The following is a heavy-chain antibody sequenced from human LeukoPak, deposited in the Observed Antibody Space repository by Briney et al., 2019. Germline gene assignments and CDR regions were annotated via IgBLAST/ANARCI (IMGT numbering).Heavy chain of an antibody. D-gene: IGHD2-2*02. Sequence: PGKSLRLSCAASGFTLGSFWMSWVRQAPGKGLEWVSAISGSGGSTYYADSVKGRFTISRDNSKNTLYLQMNSLRAEDTAVYYYAKGLLGYCSSTSCYIRGWFDYWGQGTLVTVSS. CDR3: AKGLLGYCSSTSCYIRGWFDY. J-gene: IGHJ4*02. V-gene: IGHV3-23*01. CDR1: GFTLGSFW. CDR2: ISGSGGST.